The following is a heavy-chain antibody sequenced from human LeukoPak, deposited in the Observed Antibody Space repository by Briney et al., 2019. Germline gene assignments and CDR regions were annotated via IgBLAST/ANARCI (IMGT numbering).Heavy chain of an antibody. CDR1: GGSISPYY. CDR3: ARALYYGDAFDI. J-gene: IGHJ3*02. Sequence: PSETLSLTCSVSGGSISPYYWSWIRQPPGKGLEWIGYIYYSGSTNYNPSLKSRVTISVDTSKNHLSLKLSSVTAADTAVYYCARALYYGDAFDIWGQGTMVTVSS. D-gene: IGHD3-10*01. CDR2: IYYSGST. V-gene: IGHV4-59*01.